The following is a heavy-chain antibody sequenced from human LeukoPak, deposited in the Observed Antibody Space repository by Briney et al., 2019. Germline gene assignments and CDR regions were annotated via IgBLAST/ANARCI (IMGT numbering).Heavy chain of an antibody. V-gene: IGHV3-23*01. J-gene: IGHJ4*02. Sequence: SGGSLRLSCAVSGITLSNYGMSWVRQAPGKGLEWVAGISDSGGSTNYADSVKGRFTISRDNPKNTLYLQMNSLRAEDTAVYFCARRGVVIRVILVGFHEEAFYFDSWGQGALVTVSS. CDR1: GITLSNYG. CDR2: ISDSGGST. CDR3: ARRGVVIRVILVGFHEEAFYFDS. D-gene: IGHD3-22*01.